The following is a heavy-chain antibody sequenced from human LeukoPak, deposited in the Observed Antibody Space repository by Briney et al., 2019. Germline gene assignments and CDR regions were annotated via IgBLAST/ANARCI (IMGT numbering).Heavy chain of an antibody. V-gene: IGHV3-48*01. D-gene: IGHD6-13*01. Sequence: PGGSLRLSCAASGFTFSSYSMNWVRQAPGKGLEWVSYISSSSSTIYYADSVKGRFTISRDNAKNSLYLQMNSLRAEDSALYYCAREPPYSSSWTVFDSWGQGTLVTVSS. CDR2: ISSSSSTI. CDR3: AREPPYSSSWTVFDS. CDR1: GFTFSSYS. J-gene: IGHJ4*02.